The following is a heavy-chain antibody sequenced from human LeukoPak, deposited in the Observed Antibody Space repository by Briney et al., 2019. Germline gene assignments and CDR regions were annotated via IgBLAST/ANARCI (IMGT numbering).Heavy chain of an antibody. Sequence: PSQTLSLTCAVSGGSISSGGYSWSWIRQPPGKGLEWIGYIYNSGSTYYNPSLKSRVTISVDRSKNQFSLKLSSVTAADTAVYYCARSFVVVPAAMPENWFDPWGQGTLVTVSS. D-gene: IGHD2-2*01. V-gene: IGHV4-30-2*01. CDR2: IYNSGST. CDR3: ARSFVVVPAAMPENWFDP. J-gene: IGHJ5*02. CDR1: GGSISSGGYS.